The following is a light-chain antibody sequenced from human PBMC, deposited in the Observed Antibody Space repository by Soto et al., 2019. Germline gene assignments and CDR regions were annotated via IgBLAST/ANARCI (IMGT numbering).Light chain of an antibody. CDR2: GAS. Sequence: ELVLTQTPVTLSLSPGERVALSCMASQSISSSFLAWYQQKPGQAPRLLIYGASSRATGIPDRFSGTGSETDFTLTISRLEPEDFAVYYCQQYDNSPITFGQGTRLEIK. V-gene: IGKV3-20*01. J-gene: IGKJ5*01. CDR1: QSISSSF. CDR3: QQYDNSPIT.